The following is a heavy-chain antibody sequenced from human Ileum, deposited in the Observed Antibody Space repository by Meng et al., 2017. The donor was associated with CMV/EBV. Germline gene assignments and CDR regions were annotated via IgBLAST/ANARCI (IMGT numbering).Heavy chain of an antibody. CDR3: ARWSGSGNYPFADY. Sequence: SETLSLTCTVPRGSISYNSWSWIRQSARKGLEWSGSVSYSGSTNYSPSLKSRVIISMDTSENQFSLKVTSLTAGNTAVYYCARWSGSGNYPFADYWGQGTLVTVSS. J-gene: IGHJ4*02. CDR2: VSYSGST. V-gene: IGHV4-59*01. D-gene: IGHD3-10*01. CDR1: RGSISYNS.